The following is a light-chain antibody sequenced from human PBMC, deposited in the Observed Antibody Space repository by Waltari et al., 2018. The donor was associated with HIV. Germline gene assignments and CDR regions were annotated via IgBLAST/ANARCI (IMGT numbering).Light chain of an antibody. CDR1: NLGSTS. CDR3: QVWDSSSDHWV. J-gene: IGLJ3*02. V-gene: IGLV3-21*04. Sequence: SYLMNQPPSVSVAPGKTPRTTCAGNNLGSTSVHRSKQKPAQAPVLVIYYDSDRPSGIPERFSGSNSGNTATLTISRVEAGDEADYYCQVWDSSSDHWVFGGGTKLTVL. CDR2: YDS.